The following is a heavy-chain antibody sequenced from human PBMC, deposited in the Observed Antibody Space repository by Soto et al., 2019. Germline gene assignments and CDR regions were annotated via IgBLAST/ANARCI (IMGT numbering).Heavy chain of an antibody. CDR3: ARGRIAAAGRGPGWFDP. CDR2: INAGNGNT. D-gene: IGHD6-13*01. CDR1: GYTFTSYA. V-gene: IGHV1-3*01. Sequence: ASVKVSCKASGYTFTSYAMHWVRQAPGQRLEWMGWINAGNGNTKYSQKFQGRVTITRDTSASTAYMELSSLRSEDTAVYYCARGRIAAAGRGPGWFDPWGQGTLVTVSS. J-gene: IGHJ5*02.